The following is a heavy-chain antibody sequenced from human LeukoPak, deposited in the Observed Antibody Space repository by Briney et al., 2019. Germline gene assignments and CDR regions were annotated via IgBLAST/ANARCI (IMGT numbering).Heavy chain of an antibody. V-gene: IGHV3-7*01. CDR1: GFTFSSYW. Sequence: PGGSLRLSCAASGFTFSSYWMSWVRQAPGKGLEWVANIKQDGSEKYYVDSVKGRFTISRDNAKNSLYLQMNSLRIEDTAVYYCARRGYSSSWTALDYWGQGTLVTVSS. CDR3: ARRGYSSSWTALDY. J-gene: IGHJ4*02. CDR2: IKQDGSEK. D-gene: IGHD4-11*01.